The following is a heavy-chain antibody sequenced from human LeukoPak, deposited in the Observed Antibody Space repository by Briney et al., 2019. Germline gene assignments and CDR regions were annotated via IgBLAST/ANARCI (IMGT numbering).Heavy chain of an antibody. Sequence: GGSLRLSCAASGFTFSDYYMSWIRQAPGKGLEWVSYISSSGSTIYYADSVKGRFTISRDNAKNSLYLQMNSLRAEDTAVYYCPISVAARHLSFDYWGQGTLVTVSS. J-gene: IGHJ4*02. CDR3: PISVAARHLSFDY. CDR2: ISSSGSTI. V-gene: IGHV3-11*01. CDR1: GFTFSDYY. D-gene: IGHD6-6*01.